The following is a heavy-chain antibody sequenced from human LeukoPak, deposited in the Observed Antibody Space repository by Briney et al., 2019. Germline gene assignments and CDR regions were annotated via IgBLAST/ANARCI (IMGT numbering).Heavy chain of an antibody. D-gene: IGHD3-22*01. CDR2: IYYSGST. CDR1: GGSISSGGYY. J-gene: IGHJ5*02. Sequence: PSQTLSLTCTVSGGSISSGGYYWSWIRQHPGKGLEWIGYIYYSGSTYYNPSLKSRVTISVDTSKNQFSLKLSSVTAADTAVYYCARDSYYDRTNWFDPWGQGTLVTVSS. CDR3: ARDSYYDRTNWFDP. V-gene: IGHV4-31*03.